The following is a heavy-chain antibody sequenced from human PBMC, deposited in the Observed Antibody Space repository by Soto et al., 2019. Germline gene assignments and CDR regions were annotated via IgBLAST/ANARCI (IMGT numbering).Heavy chain of an antibody. J-gene: IGHJ6*02. CDR3: ARTRGANYYYYYYGMDV. D-gene: IGHD1-26*01. CDR2: IYYSGST. V-gene: IGHV4-39*01. CDR1: GGSISSSSYY. Sequence: SETLSLTCTVSGGSISSSSYYWGWIRQPPGKGLEWIGSIYYSGSTYYNPSLKSRVTISVDTSKNQFSLKLSSVTAADTAVYYCARTRGANYYYYYYGMDVWGQGTTVTVSS.